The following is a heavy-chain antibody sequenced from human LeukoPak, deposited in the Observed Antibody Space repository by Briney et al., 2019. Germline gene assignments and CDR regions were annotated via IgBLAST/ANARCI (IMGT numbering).Heavy chain of an antibody. D-gene: IGHD5-12*01. Sequence: SSETLSLTCTVSGYSISSDYYWGWIRQPPGKGLEWIGSIYHSGDTYYNPSLKSRVTISVDMSKNQFSLKLSSVTAADTAVYYCARESPGYSGYDSDAFDIWGQGTMVTVSS. CDR3: ARESPGYSGYDSDAFDI. CDR2: IYHSGDT. J-gene: IGHJ3*02. CDR1: GYSISSDYY. V-gene: IGHV4-38-2*02.